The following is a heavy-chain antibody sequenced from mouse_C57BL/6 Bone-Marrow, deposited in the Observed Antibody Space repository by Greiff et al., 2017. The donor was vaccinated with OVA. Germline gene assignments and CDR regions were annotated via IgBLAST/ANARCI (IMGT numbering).Heavy chain of an antibody. Sequence: EVKLMESGGGLVKPGGSLKLSCAASGFTFSSYAMSWVRQTPEKRLEWVATISDGGSYTYYPDNVKGRFTISRDNAKTNLYLQMSHLKSEDTAMYYCARGPLTGTYNAMDYWGQGTSVTVSS. J-gene: IGHJ4*01. CDR1: GFTFSSYA. D-gene: IGHD4-1*01. V-gene: IGHV5-4*03. CDR3: ARGPLTGTYNAMDY. CDR2: ISDGGSYT.